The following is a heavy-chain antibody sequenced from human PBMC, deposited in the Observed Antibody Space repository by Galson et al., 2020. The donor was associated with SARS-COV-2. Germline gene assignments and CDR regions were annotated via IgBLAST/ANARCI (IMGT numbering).Heavy chain of an antibody. J-gene: IGHJ6*03. CDR1: GFTFSSYS. D-gene: IGHD4-4*01. CDR3: ARVPYSNYHFYYYYMDV. CDR2: ISSSSSYI. V-gene: IGHV3-21*01. Sequence: GGSLRLSCAASGFTFSSYSMYWVRQAPGKGLEWVSSISSSSSYIYYADSVKGRFTISRDNAKNSLYLQMNSLRAEDTAVYYCARVPYSNYHFYYYYMDVWGKGTTVTVSS.